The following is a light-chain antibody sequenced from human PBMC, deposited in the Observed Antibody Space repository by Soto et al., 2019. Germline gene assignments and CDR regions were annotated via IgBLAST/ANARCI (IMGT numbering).Light chain of an antibody. CDR1: QGINNY. CDR2: AAS. V-gene: IGKV1-17*03. CDR3: LQHNSYPWT. Sequence: DIQMTHSASAMSASVGDRVTITRRASQGINNYLVWFQQKPGKVPKRLIYAASSLQSGVPSRFSGSGSGTEFTLTISSLQPEDSATYYCLQHNSYPWTFGRGTKVDIK. J-gene: IGKJ1*01.